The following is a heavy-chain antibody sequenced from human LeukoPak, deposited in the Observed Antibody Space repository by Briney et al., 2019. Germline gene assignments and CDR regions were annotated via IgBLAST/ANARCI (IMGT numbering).Heavy chain of an antibody. V-gene: IGHV3-21*01. CDR1: GFTFSSYS. CDR3: ARGRVPNWFDP. Sequence: GGSLRLSCAASGFTFSSYSMNWVRQAPGKGLEWVSSISSSSSSYIYYADSVKGRFTISRDNAKNSLYLQMNSLRAEDTAVYYCARGRVPNWFDPWGQGTLVTVSS. J-gene: IGHJ5*02. CDR2: ISSSSSSYI.